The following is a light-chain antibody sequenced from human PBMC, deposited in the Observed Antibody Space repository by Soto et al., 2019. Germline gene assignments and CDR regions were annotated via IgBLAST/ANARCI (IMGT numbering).Light chain of an antibody. J-gene: IGKJ3*01. Sequence: DIQLTQPPSSLSASLGDRVTITCRARQSIKNGVARYQQKPGEATKLLNYKASTLESAVTSRFSGSGSGTEFTLTISCLQPADVATFHCQQYHCYPQFTVGPGTNVDSK. CDR3: QQYHCYPQFT. CDR2: KAS. V-gene: IGKV1-5*03. CDR1: QSIKNG.